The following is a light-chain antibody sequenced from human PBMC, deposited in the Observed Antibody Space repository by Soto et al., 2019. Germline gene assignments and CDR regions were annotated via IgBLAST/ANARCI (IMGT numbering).Light chain of an antibody. CDR3: ISYTSDDVRYV. Sequence: QSVLTQPASVSGTPGQSITISCTGSNSDVGIYDFVSWYQHHPGRAPKLIVSEVSHRPSGVSNRFSGSKSGNTASLTISGLQSEDEADHYHISYTSDDVRYVFGTGTKVTVL. J-gene: IGLJ1*01. CDR1: NSDVGIYDF. CDR2: EVS. V-gene: IGLV2-14*01.